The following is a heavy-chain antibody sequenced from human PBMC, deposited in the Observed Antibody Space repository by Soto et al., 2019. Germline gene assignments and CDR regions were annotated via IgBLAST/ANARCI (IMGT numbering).Heavy chain of an antibody. CDR2: ISGSGGST. V-gene: IGHV3-23*01. CDR1: GFTFSSYA. CDR3: ANGYCTNGVCPYYYGMDV. J-gene: IGHJ6*02. Sequence: PGGSLRLSCAASGFTFSSYAMSWVRQAPGKGLEWVSAISGSGGSTYYADSVKGRFTISRDNSKNTLYLQMNSLRAEDTAVYYCANGYCTNGVCPYYYGMDVWGQGTTVTAP. D-gene: IGHD2-8*01.